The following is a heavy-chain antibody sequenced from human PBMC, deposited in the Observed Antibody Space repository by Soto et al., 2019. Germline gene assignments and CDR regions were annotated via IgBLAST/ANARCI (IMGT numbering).Heavy chain of an antibody. CDR2: IYYSGST. Sequence: SETLSLTCTVSGGSISSGGYYWSWIRQHPGKGLEWIGYIYYSGSTYYNPSPKSRVTISVDTSKNQFSLKLSSVTAADTAVYYCARVGTYCSGGSCYSFSYYYGMDVWGQGTTVTVSS. D-gene: IGHD2-15*01. V-gene: IGHV4-31*03. CDR1: GGSISSGGYY. J-gene: IGHJ6*02. CDR3: ARVGTYCSGGSCYSFSYYYGMDV.